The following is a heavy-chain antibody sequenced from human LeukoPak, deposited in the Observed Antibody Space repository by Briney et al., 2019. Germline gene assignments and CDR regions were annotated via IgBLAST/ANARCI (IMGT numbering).Heavy chain of an antibody. CDR2: INAYNGNT. CDR3: ARDSPDGSGTYYNDSPDY. V-gene: IGHV1-18*01. CDR1: GYTFSIYG. Sequence: ASVTVSFTASGYTFSIYGISWVRQPPGQGLEWMGWINAYNGNTNYRQKLQGRVTMTTDTSTSTAYMDLRSLRSDDTAIYYCARDSPDGSGTYYNDSPDYWGQGTLVTVSS. J-gene: IGHJ4*02. D-gene: IGHD3-10*01.